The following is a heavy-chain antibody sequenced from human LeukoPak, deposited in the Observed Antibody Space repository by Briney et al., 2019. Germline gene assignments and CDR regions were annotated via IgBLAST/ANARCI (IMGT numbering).Heavy chain of an antibody. CDR2: IYYSGST. CDR3: ARRIVVVITTDAFDI. V-gene: IGHV4-39*07. J-gene: IGHJ3*02. CDR1: GGSISSSTYY. D-gene: IGHD3-22*01. Sequence: SETLSLTCTVSGGSISSSTYYWGWIRQPPGKGLEWIGSIYYSGSTYYNPSLKSRVTISVDTSKNQFSLKLSSVTAADTAVYYCARRIVVVITTDAFDIWGQGTMVTVSS.